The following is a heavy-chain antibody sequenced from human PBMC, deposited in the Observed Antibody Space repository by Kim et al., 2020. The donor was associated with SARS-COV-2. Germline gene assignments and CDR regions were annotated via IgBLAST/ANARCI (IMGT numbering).Heavy chain of an antibody. Sequence: YDADSVKGQYTISRDNSKNTVYLQMHSLRAEDTAVYYCARAMAAMMALDYWGQGTLVTASS. D-gene: IGHD2-2*01. CDR3: ARAMAAMMALDY. J-gene: IGHJ4*02. V-gene: IGHV3-23*01.